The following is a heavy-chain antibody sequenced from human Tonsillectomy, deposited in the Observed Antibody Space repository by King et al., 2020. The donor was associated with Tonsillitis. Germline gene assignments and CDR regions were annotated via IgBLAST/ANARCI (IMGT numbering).Heavy chain of an antibody. CDR3: ARGGRTAMGGYYYYYYMDV. CDR2: INHSGST. CDR1: GGSFSGYY. Sequence: VQLQQWGAGLLKPSETLSLTCAVYGGSFSGYYWSWIRQPPGKGLEWIGEINHSGSTNYNPSLKSRVTISVDTSKNQFSLKLSSATAADTAVYYCARGGRTAMGGYYYYYYMDVWGKGTTVTVSS. D-gene: IGHD5-18*01. V-gene: IGHV4-34*01. J-gene: IGHJ6*03.